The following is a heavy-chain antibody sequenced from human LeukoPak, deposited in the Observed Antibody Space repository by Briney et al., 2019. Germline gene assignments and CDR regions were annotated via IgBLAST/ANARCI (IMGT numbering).Heavy chain of an antibody. CDR3: ARGGHSGYDYLDY. D-gene: IGHD5-12*01. CDR1: GGSISSYY. Sequence: WETLSLTCTVSGGSISSYYWSWIRQPPGKGLEWIGYIYYSGSTTYNPSLKSRVTISVDTSKNQFSLKLSSVTAADTAVYYCARGGHSGYDYLDYWGQGTLVTVSS. V-gene: IGHV4-59*01. CDR2: IYYSGST. J-gene: IGHJ4*02.